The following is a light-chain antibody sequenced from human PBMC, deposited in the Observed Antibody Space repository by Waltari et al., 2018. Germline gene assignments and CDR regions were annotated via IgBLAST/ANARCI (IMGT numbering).Light chain of an antibody. Sequence: QSALTQPASVSGSPGQSITISCTGSNSDVGHYNLVSWYQQHPGKAPKLLLYEVNQRPSGGSSRFFCASSGITASPSISGLQAEEEADYYCCSYAGSTTWLFGGGTRLTVL. CDR2: EVN. CDR3: CSYAGSTTWL. J-gene: IGLJ2*01. V-gene: IGLV2-23*02. CDR1: NSDVGHYNL.